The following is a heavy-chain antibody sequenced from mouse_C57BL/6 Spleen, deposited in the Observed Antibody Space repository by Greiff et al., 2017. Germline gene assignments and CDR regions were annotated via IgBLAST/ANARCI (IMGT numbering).Heavy chain of an antibody. D-gene: IGHD2-3*01. CDR3: TRYDPAWFAY. CDR1: GYTFTDYE. J-gene: IGHJ3*01. Sequence: VQLQQSGAELVRPGASVTLSCKASGYTFTDYEMHWVKQTPVHGLEWIGAIDPETGGTAYNQKFKGKAILTADKSSSTAYMELRSLTSEDSAVYYCTRYDPAWFAYWGQGTLVTVSA. CDR2: IDPETGGT. V-gene: IGHV1-15*01.